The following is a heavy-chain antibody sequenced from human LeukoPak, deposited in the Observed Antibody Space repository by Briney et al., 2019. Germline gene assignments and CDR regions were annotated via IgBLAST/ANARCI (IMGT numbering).Heavy chain of an antibody. Sequence: SGGSLRLSCAAAGFTFSSYVMSWVRPAPGKGLEWVSAISPNGDDTYYAVSARGRFTISRDNSKNTLYLQMNSLRADDAAVYSCAKELFSGAWYWRGFDYWGQGTLVTVSS. CDR3: AKELFSGAWYWRGFDY. V-gene: IGHV3-23*01. J-gene: IGHJ4*02. CDR1: GFTFSSYV. D-gene: IGHD6-19*01. CDR2: ISPNGDDT.